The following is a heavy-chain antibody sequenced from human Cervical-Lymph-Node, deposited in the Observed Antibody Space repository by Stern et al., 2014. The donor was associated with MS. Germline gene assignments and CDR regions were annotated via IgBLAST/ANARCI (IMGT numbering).Heavy chain of an antibody. J-gene: IGHJ4*02. CDR2: ITTSSNKI. D-gene: IGHD3-16*01. V-gene: IGHV3-21*06. CDR1: GFTISGHT. Sequence: QLVESGGGLVKPGGSLRLSCSASGFTISGHTLNWVRQAPRKGLEWLSAITTSSNKIDYADSVKGRFTISRDNAKNSVYLQMNSLRAEDTAVYYCASGYGGVWGQGTLVTVSS. CDR3: ASGYGGV.